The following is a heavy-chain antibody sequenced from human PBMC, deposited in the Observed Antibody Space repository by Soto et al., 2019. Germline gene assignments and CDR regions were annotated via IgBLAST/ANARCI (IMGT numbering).Heavy chain of an antibody. CDR1: GGSFSGYY. J-gene: IGHJ5*02. V-gene: IGHV4-34*01. CDR2: INHSGST. D-gene: IGHD2-15*01. Sequence: SETLFLTCAVYGGSFSGYYWSWIRQPPGKGLEWIGEINHSGSTNYNPSLKSRVTISVDTSKNQFSLKLSSVTAADTAVYYCARLHIVVVVAATPRGWFDPRGQGTLVTVSS. CDR3: ARLHIVVVVAATPRGWFDP.